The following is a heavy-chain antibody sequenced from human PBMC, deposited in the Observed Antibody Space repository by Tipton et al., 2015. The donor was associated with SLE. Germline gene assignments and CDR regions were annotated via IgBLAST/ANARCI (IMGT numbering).Heavy chain of an antibody. J-gene: IGHJ6*03. Sequence: TLSLTCSVSGDSFYSSHDQWDWIRQSPGKGLEWIGSRFSGGSTYYNPSLKRRVTISVDMSKSQFSLNLNLVTAADTAIYYCARRKYYYMDVWGKGATVTVSS. V-gene: IGHV4-39*01. CDR1: GDSFYSSHDQ. CDR2: RFSGGST. CDR3: ARRKYYYMDV.